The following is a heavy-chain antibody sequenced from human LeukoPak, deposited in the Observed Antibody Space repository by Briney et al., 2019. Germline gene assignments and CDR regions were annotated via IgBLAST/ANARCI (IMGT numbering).Heavy chain of an antibody. J-gene: IGHJ4*02. D-gene: IGHD3-10*02. V-gene: IGHV3-23*01. CDR3: ARTPMCFDC. CDR1: GFTFSSYA. Sequence: GGSLRLSCAASGFTFSSYAMSWVRQAPGKGLEWVSAISGSGGSTYYADSVKGRFTISRDNAKNSLYLQMSSLRAEDTAVYYCARTPMCFDCWGQGTLVTVSS. CDR2: ISGSGGST.